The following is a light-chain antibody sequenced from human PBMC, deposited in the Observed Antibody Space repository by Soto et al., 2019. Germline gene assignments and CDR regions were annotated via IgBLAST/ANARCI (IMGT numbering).Light chain of an antibody. CDR1: QSVSSSY. CDR2: GAS. Sequence: EIVLTQSPGTLSLSPGERATLSCRASQSVSSSYLAWYQQKPGQAPRLLIYGASSRATGIPDRFSGSGSGTDFTLTISRLEPEDFVVYYYQQYGSSPRTFGQGTQLEIK. V-gene: IGKV3-20*01. J-gene: IGKJ5*01. CDR3: QQYGSSPRT.